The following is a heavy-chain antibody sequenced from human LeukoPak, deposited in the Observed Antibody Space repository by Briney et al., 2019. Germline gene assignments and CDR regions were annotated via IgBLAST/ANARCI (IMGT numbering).Heavy chain of an antibody. CDR3: ARGSRATVTTLAY. CDR2: ISYSGST. D-gene: IGHD4-17*01. CDR1: GDSISNYY. Sequence: ASETLSLTCTVSGDSISNYYWGWIRHPPGKGLEWIGYISYSGSTIHNASVKSRVTMSVGTSKNQFSLKLSSVTTADTAVYYCARGSRATVTTLAYWGQGTLVTVSS. V-gene: IGHV4-59*01. J-gene: IGHJ4*02.